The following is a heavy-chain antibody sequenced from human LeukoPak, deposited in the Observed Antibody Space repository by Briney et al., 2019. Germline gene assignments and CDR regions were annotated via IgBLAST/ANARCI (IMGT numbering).Heavy chain of an antibody. CDR3: ARDWVAAAPEGGYMDV. CDR1: GYIFTHFG. V-gene: IGHV1-18*01. CDR2: ISAYNGNT. Sequence: ASVKVSCKASGYIFTHFGISWVRQAPGQGLEWMGWISAYNGNTNYAQKFQGRVTMTRDTSTSTVYMELSSLRSEDTAVYYCARDWVAAAPEGGYMDVWGKGTTVTISS. J-gene: IGHJ6*03. D-gene: IGHD6-13*01.